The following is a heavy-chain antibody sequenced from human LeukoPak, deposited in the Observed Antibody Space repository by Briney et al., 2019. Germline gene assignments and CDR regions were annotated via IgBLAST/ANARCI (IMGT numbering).Heavy chain of an antibody. CDR3: ARVLSGTTALDY. Sequence: ASVKVSCKASGYTXTSYGISWVRQAPGQGLDWMGWISVYNVNTNYAQKFQGRVTMTTDTSTSTAYMELRSLRSDDTAVYYCARVLSGTTALDYWGQGTLVTVSS. V-gene: IGHV1-18*01. CDR2: ISVYNVNT. D-gene: IGHD1-20*01. J-gene: IGHJ4*02. CDR1: GYTXTSYG.